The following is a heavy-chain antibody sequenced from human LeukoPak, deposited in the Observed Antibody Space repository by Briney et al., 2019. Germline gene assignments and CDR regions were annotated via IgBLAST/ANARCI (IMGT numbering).Heavy chain of an antibody. CDR1: GGSISPYY. D-gene: IGHD6-6*01. Sequence: NPSETLSLTCTVSGGSISPYYWSWIRQPPGKGLEWIGYIYYSGSTNYNPSLKSRVTISVDTSKNQFSLQLSSVTAADTAMYYCARDGSSSPYYYHGTDVWGQGTTVTVSS. V-gene: IGHV4-59*01. CDR3: ARDGSSSPYYYHGTDV. CDR2: IYYSGST. J-gene: IGHJ6*02.